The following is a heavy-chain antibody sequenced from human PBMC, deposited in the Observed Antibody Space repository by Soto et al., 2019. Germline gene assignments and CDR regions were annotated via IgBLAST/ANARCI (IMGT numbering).Heavy chain of an antibody. D-gene: IGHD2-21*02. CDR2: IIPFFGTA. Sequence: SVKVSCKASGGTFSTFGISWVRQAPGQGLEWMGGIIPFFGTANYAQKFQDRVTITADESTSTVYMDLRSLRSEDTAIYYCARHNPMESGDNYYFDFWGQGALVTVSS. V-gene: IGHV1-69*13. CDR3: ARHNPMESGDNYYFDF. J-gene: IGHJ4*02. CDR1: GGTFSTFG.